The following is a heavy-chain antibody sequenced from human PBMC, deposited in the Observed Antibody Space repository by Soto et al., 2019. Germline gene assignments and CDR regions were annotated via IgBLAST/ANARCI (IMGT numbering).Heavy chain of an antibody. CDR1: GDSVSSNSAA. CDR3: PTECAYRGGYYPLKVDY. Sequence: PSQTLSLTCAISGDSVSSNSAAWNWIRQSPSRGLEWLGRTYYRSKWYNDYAVSVKSRITINPDTSKNQFSLQLNSVTPEDTAAYYCPTECAYRGGYYPLKVDYWGQQYLVTVSS. J-gene: IGHJ4*02. CDR2: TYYRSKWYN. D-gene: IGHD4-17*01. V-gene: IGHV6-1*01.